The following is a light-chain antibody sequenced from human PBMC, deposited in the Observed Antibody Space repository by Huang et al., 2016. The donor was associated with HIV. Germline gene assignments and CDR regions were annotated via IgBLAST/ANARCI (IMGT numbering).Light chain of an antibody. Sequence: DIVMTQSPDSLAVSRGERATINCKSSQSVLYSSDNKNYLAWYQQKPGQPPKLLLYWASTRESGVPDRFSGSGSGTDFTLTISSLQAEDVAVYYCQQYYSTPPTFGGGTKVEIK. CDR2: WAS. V-gene: IGKV4-1*01. CDR3: QQYYSTPPT. J-gene: IGKJ4*01. CDR1: QSVLYSSDNKNY.